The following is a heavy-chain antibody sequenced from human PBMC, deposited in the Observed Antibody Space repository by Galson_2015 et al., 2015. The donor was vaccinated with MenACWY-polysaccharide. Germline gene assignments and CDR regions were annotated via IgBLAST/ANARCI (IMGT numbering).Heavy chain of an antibody. V-gene: IGHV1-2*02. CDR1: GYTFTGHQ. J-gene: IGHJ4*02. CDR3: ARLQGAQMYYYNTGYLDY. CDR2: INPKIGVT. D-gene: IGHD3-22*01. Sequence: SVKVSCKASGYTFTGHQIHWVRQAPGQGPEWVGWINPKIGVTHYAQKFQGRVTMTGDPSISTAYMALRRLRFDDTAMYYCARLQGAQMYYYNTGYLDYWVQGTLVTAAS.